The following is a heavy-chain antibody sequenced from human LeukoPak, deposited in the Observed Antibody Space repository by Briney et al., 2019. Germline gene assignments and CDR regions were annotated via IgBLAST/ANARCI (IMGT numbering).Heavy chain of an antibody. D-gene: IGHD2-2*01. V-gene: IGHV3-74*01. J-gene: IGHJ6*04. CDR2: INSDGSTT. CDR1: GFTFSNYW. Sequence: GWALRLFCAASGFTFSNYWMHWVRQAPGQGRVWVSRINSDGSTTSYADSLKGRFTISRDNAKNTLYLQMNRLRAEDTAVYYCARDYCSSTSCFPDVWGKGTTVTVSS. CDR3: ARDYCSSTSCFPDV.